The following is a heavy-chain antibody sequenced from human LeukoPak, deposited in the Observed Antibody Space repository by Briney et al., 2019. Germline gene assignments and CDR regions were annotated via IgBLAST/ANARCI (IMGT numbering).Heavy chain of an antibody. CDR1: GGSISSYY. Sequence: MSSETLSLTCTVSGGSISSYYWSWIRQPPGKGLEWIGYIYYSGSTNYNPSLKSRVTISVDTSKNQFSLKLSSVTAADTAVYYCARGPGAWGWALGVVDPWGQGTLVTVSS. V-gene: IGHV4-59*01. D-gene: IGHD3-10*01. J-gene: IGHJ5*02. CDR2: IYYSGST. CDR3: ARGPGAWGWALGVVDP.